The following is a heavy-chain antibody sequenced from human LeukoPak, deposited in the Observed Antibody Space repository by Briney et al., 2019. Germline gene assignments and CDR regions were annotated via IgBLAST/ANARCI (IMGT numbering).Heavy chain of an antibody. CDR2: IIPIFGTA. Sequence: ASVKVSCKASGGTFNSYAISWVRQAPGQGLEWMGGIIPIFGTANYAQKFQGRVTITADESTSTAYMELSSLRSEDTAVYYCARGRKGYDILTGYYTFDYWGQGTLVTVSS. D-gene: IGHD3-9*01. V-gene: IGHV1-69*13. CDR1: GGTFNSYA. J-gene: IGHJ4*02. CDR3: ARGRKGYDILTGYYTFDY.